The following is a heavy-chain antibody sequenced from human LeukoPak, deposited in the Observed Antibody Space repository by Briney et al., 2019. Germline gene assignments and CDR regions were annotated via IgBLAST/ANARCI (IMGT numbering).Heavy chain of an antibody. Sequence: GGSLRLSCTASGSGFTFRNAWMSWVRQAPGKGLEWVGRIRSKTDGGTADYVAPVKGRFTISRDDSKDTLYLQMNSLETEDTGVYYCTTEWDWGQGTLVTVSS. CDR3: TTEWD. CDR1: GSGFTFRNAW. CDR2: IRSKTDGGTA. V-gene: IGHV3-15*01. D-gene: IGHD1-26*01. J-gene: IGHJ4*02.